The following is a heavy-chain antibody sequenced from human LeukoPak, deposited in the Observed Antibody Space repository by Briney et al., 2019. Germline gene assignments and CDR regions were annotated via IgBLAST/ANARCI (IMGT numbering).Heavy chain of an antibody. V-gene: IGHV1-18*04. CDR1: GYTFTSYG. D-gene: IGHD4-17*01. CDR3: ARYLRSLSWYFDL. CDR2: ISAYNGNT. Sequence: ASVKVSCKASGYTFTSYGISWVRQAPGQGLEWMGWISAYNGNTNYAQKLQGRVTMTTDTSTSIAYVELRSLRSDDTAVYYCARYLRSLSWYFDLWGRGTLVTVSS. J-gene: IGHJ2*01.